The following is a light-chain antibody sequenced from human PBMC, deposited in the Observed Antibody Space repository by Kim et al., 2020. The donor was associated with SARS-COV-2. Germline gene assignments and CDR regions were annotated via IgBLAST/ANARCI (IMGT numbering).Light chain of an antibody. J-gene: IGKJ1*01. CDR3: QQYNTSLRT. Sequence: DTQMTQSPSTLSASVGDRVTITCRASQSIHKWLAWYQQKPGTAPKLLIYDASDLEDGVPSRFNGNGSGTEFSLTIGSLQPDDFATYYCQQYNTSLRTFGQGTKVDIK. V-gene: IGKV1-5*01. CDR1: QSIHKW. CDR2: DAS.